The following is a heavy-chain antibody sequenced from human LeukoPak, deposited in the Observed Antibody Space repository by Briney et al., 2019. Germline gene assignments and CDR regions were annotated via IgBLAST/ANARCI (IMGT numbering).Heavy chain of an antibody. CDR2: ISGSGGST. Sequence: GGSLRLSCAASGFTFSSYGMSWVRQAPGKGLEWVSAISGSGGSTYYADSVKGRFTISRDNSKNTLYLQMNSLRAEDTAVYYCARDIVGAIRVGYYFDYWGQGTLVTVSS. J-gene: IGHJ4*02. D-gene: IGHD1-26*01. V-gene: IGHV3-23*01. CDR1: GFTFSSYG. CDR3: ARDIVGAIRVGYYFDY.